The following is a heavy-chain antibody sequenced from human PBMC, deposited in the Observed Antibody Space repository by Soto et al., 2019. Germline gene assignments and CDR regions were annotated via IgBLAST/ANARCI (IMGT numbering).Heavy chain of an antibody. CDR2: INAGNGNT. V-gene: IGHV1-3*01. D-gene: IGHD6-13*01. Sequence: ASVKVSCKASGYTFTSYAMRWVRQAPGQRLEWMGWINAGNGNTKYSQKFQGRVTITRDTSASTAYMELSSLRSEDTAVYYCARGAMRQQLSYYGMDVWGQGTTVTVSS. CDR3: ARGAMRQQLSYYGMDV. CDR1: GYTFTSYA. J-gene: IGHJ6*02.